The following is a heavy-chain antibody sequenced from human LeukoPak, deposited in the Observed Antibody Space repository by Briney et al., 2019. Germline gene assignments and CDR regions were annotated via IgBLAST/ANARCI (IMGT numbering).Heavy chain of an antibody. J-gene: IGHJ4*02. V-gene: IGHV4-38-2*01. Sequence: AETLSLTCAVSDYSITGGYYWGRIRQSPGKGLEWVGIVFHSGNTYYNPSLKSRVTISIDMSKKQFSLELSSVTAADTAVYYCARLPPSDYGGNFDYWGQGILVTVSS. CDR3: ARLPPSDYGGNFDY. D-gene: IGHD4-23*01. CDR2: VFHSGNT. CDR1: DYSITGGYY.